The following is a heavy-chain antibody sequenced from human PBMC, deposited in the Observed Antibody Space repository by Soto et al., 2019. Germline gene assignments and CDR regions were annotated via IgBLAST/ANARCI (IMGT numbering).Heavy chain of an antibody. CDR3: ASSYCSGDCYLDY. Sequence: HLVESGGGLVQPGGSLRLSSAASGFTFSSNWMSWVRQAPGKGLEWVANIKQDGSEKNYVDSVKGRFTLSRNNAENSVSLQMNSLRAEDTAVYYCASSYCSGDCYLDYWGQGTLVTVSS. CDR2: IKQDGSEK. J-gene: IGHJ4*02. V-gene: IGHV3-7*01. D-gene: IGHD2-21*01. CDR1: GFTFSSNW.